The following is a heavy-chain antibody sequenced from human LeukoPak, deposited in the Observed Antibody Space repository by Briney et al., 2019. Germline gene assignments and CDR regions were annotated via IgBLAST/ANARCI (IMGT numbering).Heavy chain of an antibody. D-gene: IGHD1-1*01. V-gene: IGHV4-34*01. CDR1: GGSFSGYY. J-gene: IGHJ4*02. CDR2: ISQSGST. CDR3: ARYVPVRTGTTRASFDY. Sequence: YPSETLSLTCAVYGGSFSGYYWSWIRQPPGKGLEWIGEISQSGSTNCDPSLKSRVSMSIDTSKSQFFLNLRSVTAADTAVYYCARYVPVRTGTTRASFDYWGQGTLVTVSS.